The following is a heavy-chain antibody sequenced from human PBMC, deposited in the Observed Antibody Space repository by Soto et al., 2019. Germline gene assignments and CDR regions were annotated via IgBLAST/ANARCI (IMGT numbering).Heavy chain of an antibody. CDR3: ASTYSSSWYWFDP. J-gene: IGHJ5*02. D-gene: IGHD6-13*01. CDR2: IFSNDEK. CDR1: GFSLSNAGLG. V-gene: IGHV2-26*04. Sequence: QVTVKESGPVVVKPTETLTLTCTVSGFSLSNAGLGVSWIRQPPGKALEWLAHIFSNDEKSYSTSLKSRLTLSKDTSKSQVVLTITNMDPVDTATYYCASTYSSSWYWFDPWGQGTLVTVSS.